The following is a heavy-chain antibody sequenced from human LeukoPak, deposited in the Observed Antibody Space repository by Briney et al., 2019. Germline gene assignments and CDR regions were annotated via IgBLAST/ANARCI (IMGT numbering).Heavy chain of an antibody. CDR1: GYTFTGYD. Sequence: ASVKVSCKASGYTFTGYDINWVRQATGQGLEWMGWMNPNSGNTGYAQKFQGRVTMTRNTSISTAYMELSSLRSEDTAVYYCARGPGGSFLWFGELFHYWGQGTLVTVSS. D-gene: IGHD3-10*01. V-gene: IGHV1-8*01. J-gene: IGHJ4*02. CDR3: ARGPGGSFLWFGELFHY. CDR2: MNPNSGNT.